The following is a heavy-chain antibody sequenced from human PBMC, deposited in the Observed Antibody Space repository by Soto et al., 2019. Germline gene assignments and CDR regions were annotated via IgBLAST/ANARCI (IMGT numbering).Heavy chain of an antibody. V-gene: IGHV4-34*01. CDR3: ARVSSSSWYFDY. J-gene: IGHJ4*02. Sequence: SETLSLTCAVYGGSLSGYYWSWIRQPPGKGLEWIGEINHSGSTNYNPSLKSRVTISVDTSKNQFSLKLSSVTAADTAVYYCARVSSSSWYFDYWGQGTLVTVSS. CDR1: GGSLSGYY. CDR2: INHSGST. D-gene: IGHD6-13*01.